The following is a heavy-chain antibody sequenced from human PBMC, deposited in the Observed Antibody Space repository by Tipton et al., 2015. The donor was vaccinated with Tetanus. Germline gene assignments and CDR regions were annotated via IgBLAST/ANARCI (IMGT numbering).Heavy chain of an antibody. CDR3: GRPRGSGTNNLDI. Sequence: VQLVQSGAEVKKPGESLKISCKGSGYSFSSYWIGWVRQMPGKGLEWMGSIYPGDSNTTYSPSFQGQVTISVDKSISTAYLQWSSLKASDTAIYYCGRPRGSGTNNLDIWGQGTLVTVSS. D-gene: IGHD2-2*01. J-gene: IGHJ4*02. CDR2: IYPGDSNT. V-gene: IGHV5-51*01. CDR1: GYSFSSYW.